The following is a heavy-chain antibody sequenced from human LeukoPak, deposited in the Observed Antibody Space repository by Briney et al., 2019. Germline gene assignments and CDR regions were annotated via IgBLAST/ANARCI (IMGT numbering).Heavy chain of an antibody. D-gene: IGHD2-2*01. Sequence: PSETLSLTCTVSGGSISSGSYYWSWIRQPAGKGLEWTGRIYTSGSTNYNPSLKSRVTISVDTSKNQFSLKLSSVTAADTAVYYCARDPGPLDRYCSSTSCYGDAFDIWGQGTMVTVSS. CDR3: ARDPGPLDRYCSSTSCYGDAFDI. CDR1: GGSISSGSYY. V-gene: IGHV4-61*02. CDR2: IYTSGST. J-gene: IGHJ3*02.